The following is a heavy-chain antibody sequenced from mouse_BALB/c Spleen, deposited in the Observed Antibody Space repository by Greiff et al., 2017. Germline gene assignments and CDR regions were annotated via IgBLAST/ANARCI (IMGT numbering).Heavy chain of an antibody. Sequence: EVKLVESGGGLVKPGGSLKLSCAASGFTFSSYTMSWVRQTPEKRLEWVATISSGGGNTYYPDSVKGRFTISRDNAKNNLYLQMSSLRSEDTALYYCARYRGNQYYYAMDYWGQGTSVTVSS. CDR1: GFTFSSYT. J-gene: IGHJ4*01. CDR3: ARYRGNQYYYAMDY. CDR2: ISSGGGNT. D-gene: IGHD2-1*01. V-gene: IGHV5-9*03.